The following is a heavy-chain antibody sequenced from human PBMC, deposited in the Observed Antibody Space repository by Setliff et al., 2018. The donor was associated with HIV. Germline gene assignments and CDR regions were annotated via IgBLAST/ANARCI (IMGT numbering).Heavy chain of an antibody. CDR3: AVDSTTDAFDI. D-gene: IGHD3-22*01. J-gene: IGHJ3*02. V-gene: IGHV4-4*09. CDR2: IYTSGST. Sequence: PSETLSLTCTVSGGSISSYYWSWIRQPPGKGLEWIGYIYTSGSTYYNPSLQSRVTISVDTSKNQFSLKLSSVTAADTALYYCAVDSTTDAFDIWGQGTMVTVSS. CDR1: GGSISSYY.